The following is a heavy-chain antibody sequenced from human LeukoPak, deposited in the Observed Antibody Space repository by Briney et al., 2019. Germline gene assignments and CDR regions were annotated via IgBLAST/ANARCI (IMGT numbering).Heavy chain of an antibody. CDR2: ITTSDGNT. CDR3: AKDGGLWVSAHWGDS. D-gene: IGHD7-27*01. J-gene: IGHJ4*02. CDR1: GFTFSSYT. Sequence: GGSLRLSCAASGFTFSSYTMRWVRQAPGKGLEWVSTITTSDGNTYYADSVKGRFTVSRDNSKNTLFLQMNSLRAEDTAVYYWAKDGGLWVSAHWGDSWGRGTLVTVSS. V-gene: IGHV3-23*01.